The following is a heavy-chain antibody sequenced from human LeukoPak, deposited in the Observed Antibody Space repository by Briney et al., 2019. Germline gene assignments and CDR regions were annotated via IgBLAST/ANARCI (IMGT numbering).Heavy chain of an antibody. CDR3: VRIFNGYHCGTRDL. D-gene: IGHD5-18*01. CDR2: ISSYSSHI. J-gene: IGHJ4*02. V-gene: IGHV3-48*03. CDR1: GLSFDIYE. Sequence: GGSLSLSCAASGLSFDIYEMNWVRQAPGKGLEWVSYISSYSSHIYYADSVKGRFTVSRDNARNAMYMEMTRLRVEDSAVYYCVRIFNGYHCGTRDLWGQGIMVADSS.